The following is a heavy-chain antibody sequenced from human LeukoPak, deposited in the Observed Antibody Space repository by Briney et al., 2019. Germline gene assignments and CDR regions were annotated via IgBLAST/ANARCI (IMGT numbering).Heavy chain of an antibody. CDR3: ARDQHYYDSNYYYYYGMDV. CDR2: MNPNSGNT. D-gene: IGHD3-22*01. CDR1: GYTFNNYY. J-gene: IGHJ6*02. Sequence: GASVKVSCKASGYTFNNYYIHWVRQATGQGLEWMGWMNPNSGNTGYAQKFQGRVTMTRNTSISTAYMELSSLRSEDTAVYYCARDQHYYDSNYYYYYGMDVWGQGTTVTVSS. V-gene: IGHV1-8*02.